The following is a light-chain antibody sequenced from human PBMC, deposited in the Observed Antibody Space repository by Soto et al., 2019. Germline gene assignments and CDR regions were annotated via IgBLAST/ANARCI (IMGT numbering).Light chain of an antibody. CDR1: QDISNY. CDR2: DAS. V-gene: IGKV1-33*01. J-gene: IGKJ4*01. CDR3: QQYDNPPLT. Sequence: DLPMTQSPSSLSASVGDRVTITCQASQDISNYLNWYQQKPGKAPKLLIYDASNLETGVPSRFSGSGSVTDFTFTISSLQPEDIATYYCQQYDNPPLTFGGGTKVEIK.